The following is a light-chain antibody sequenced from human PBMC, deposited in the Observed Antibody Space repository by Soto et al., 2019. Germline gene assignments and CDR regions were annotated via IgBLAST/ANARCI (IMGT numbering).Light chain of an antibody. J-gene: IGKJ1*01. Sequence: EIVLTQSPGTLSLSPGESATLSCRASQGGFGNYLAWYQQKPGQAPRLLIYLAFKRAPGTPDRFTGSGSGTDFTLTINRLEPEDFATYSCHHYGRAPWTVGQGTKVEIK. V-gene: IGKV3-20*01. CDR3: HHYGRAPWT. CDR1: QGGFGNY. CDR2: LAF.